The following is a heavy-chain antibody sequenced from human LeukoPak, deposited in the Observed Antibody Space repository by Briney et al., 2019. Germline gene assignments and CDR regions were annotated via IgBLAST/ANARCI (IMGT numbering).Heavy chain of an antibody. J-gene: IGHJ5*02. D-gene: IGHD5-18*01. V-gene: IGHV3-21*01. Sequence: GGSLRLSCAASGFTFSSYSMDWVRQAPGKGLEWVSSISSSSYIYYADSVKGRFTISRDNAKNSLYLQMNSLRAEDTAVYYCARGGGYGYSWFDPWGQGTLVTVSS. CDR1: GFTFSSYS. CDR2: ISSSSYI. CDR3: ARGGGYGYSWFDP.